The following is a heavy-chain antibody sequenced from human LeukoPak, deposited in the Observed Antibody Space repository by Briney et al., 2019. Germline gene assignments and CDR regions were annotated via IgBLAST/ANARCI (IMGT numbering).Heavy chain of an antibody. CDR3: ARGGGSGRWGSAFDM. Sequence: GALRLSCAASGFTFSDYYMTWIRQTPGKGLEWVSFISSGGSTINYADSVKGRFTISRDNAKNSLYLQMDSLRDEDTAVYYCARGGGSGRWGSAFDMWGQGTMVTVSP. D-gene: IGHD3-16*01. CDR2: ISSGGSTI. CDR1: GFTFSDYY. V-gene: IGHV3-11*04. J-gene: IGHJ3*02.